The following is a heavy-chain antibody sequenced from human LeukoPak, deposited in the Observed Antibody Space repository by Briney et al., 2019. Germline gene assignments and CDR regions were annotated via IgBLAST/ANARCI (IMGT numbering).Heavy chain of an antibody. D-gene: IGHD5-24*01. V-gene: IGHV3-30-3*01. J-gene: IGHJ1*01. CDR2: ISYDGGNK. Sequence: PGGSLRLSCAASGFTFSSYAMHWVRQAPGKGLEWVAVISYDGGNKYYADSVKGRFTISRDNSKNTLYLQMNSLRAEDTAVYYCASEMATIPHWGQGTLVTVSS. CDR1: GFTFSSYA. CDR3: ASEMATIPH.